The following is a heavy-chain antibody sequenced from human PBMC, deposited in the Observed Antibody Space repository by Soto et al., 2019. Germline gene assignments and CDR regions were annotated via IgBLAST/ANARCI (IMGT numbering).Heavy chain of an antibody. J-gene: IGHJ4*02. CDR3: AKQSARLWFGAFHTYYFEY. CDR2: ISYDGSNK. CDR1: GFTFSSYG. V-gene: IGHV3-30*18. D-gene: IGHD3-10*01. Sequence: PGGSLRLSCAASGFTFSSYGMHWVRQAPGKGLEWGAVISYDGSNKYYADSVKGRFTISRDNSKNTLYLQMNSLRAEDTAVYYCAKQSARLWFGAFHTYYFEYWGQGTLLTASS.